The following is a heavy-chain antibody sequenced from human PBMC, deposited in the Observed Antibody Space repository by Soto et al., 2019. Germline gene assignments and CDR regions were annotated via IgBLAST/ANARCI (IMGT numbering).Heavy chain of an antibody. J-gene: IGHJ6*03. Sequence: SETLSLTCTFSGCSISSSSYYWGWIRQPPGKGLEWIGSIYYSGSTYYNPSLKSRVTISVDTSKNQFSLKLSSVTAADTAVYYCARRAHCGGDCYSRYYYYYMDVWGKGTTVTVSS. CDR3: ARRAHCGGDCYSRYYYYYMDV. V-gene: IGHV4-39*01. CDR1: GCSISSSSYY. D-gene: IGHD2-21*01. CDR2: IYYSGST.